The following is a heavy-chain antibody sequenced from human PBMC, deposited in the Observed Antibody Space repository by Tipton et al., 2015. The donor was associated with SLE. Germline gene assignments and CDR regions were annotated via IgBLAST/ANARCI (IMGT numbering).Heavy chain of an antibody. V-gene: IGHV3-23*01. J-gene: IGHJ4*02. Sequence: GSLRLSCVVSGFNFNNYAMTWVRQAPGKGVEWVSSISNNAMSTHHAVSVTGRFIISRDDSKNTVYLQMNSLRVEDSAMYYCAKVAGWSTYYHLDDWGQGTQVTVSS. CDR1: GFNFNNYA. D-gene: IGHD2-8*02. CDR3: AKVAGWSTYYHLDD. CDR2: ISNNAMST.